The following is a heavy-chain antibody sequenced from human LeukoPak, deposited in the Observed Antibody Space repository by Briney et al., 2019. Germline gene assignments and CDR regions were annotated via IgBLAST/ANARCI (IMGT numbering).Heavy chain of an antibody. D-gene: IGHD3-22*01. Sequence: ASVKVSCKASGYSFTNYDINWVRQATGQGLEWMGWMNPNSGNTAYAQKFQGRVTITADKSTSTAYMELSSLRSEDTAVYYCARDQYQTNPYYYDSSGYLGGYWGQGTLVTVSS. CDR2: MNPNSGNT. CDR3: ARDQYQTNPYYYDSSGYLGGY. CDR1: GYSFTNYD. J-gene: IGHJ4*02. V-gene: IGHV1-8*01.